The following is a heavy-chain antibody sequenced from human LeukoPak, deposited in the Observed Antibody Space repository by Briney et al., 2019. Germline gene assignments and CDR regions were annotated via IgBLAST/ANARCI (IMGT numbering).Heavy chain of an antibody. D-gene: IGHD3-16*01. CDR3: ARRTFGRNDFDY. J-gene: IGHJ4*02. Sequence: PGGSLRLSCAASGFIFSDYYMSWIRQAPGQGLEWVSYISPSGSTVNYADSVKGRFTISRDNAKNSLYLQMNSLRADDTAVYYCARRTFGRNDFDYWGQGTLVTVSS. V-gene: IGHV3-11*01. CDR2: ISPSGSTV. CDR1: GFIFSDYY.